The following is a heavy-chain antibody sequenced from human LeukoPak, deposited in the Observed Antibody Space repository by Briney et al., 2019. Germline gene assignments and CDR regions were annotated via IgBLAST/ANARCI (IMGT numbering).Heavy chain of an antibody. CDR2: ISAYYGNT. CDR3: ARTGNGMVRVQDDP. J-gene: IGHJ5*02. D-gene: IGHD3-10*01. Sequence: GASVKVSCKTSGYTFTSYDISWVRQAPGQGLEWMGWISAYYGNTNYAQKLQGRVTMTTDTSTSTAYMELRSLRSDDPAVYYCARTGNGMVRVQDDPWGQGTLVTVSS. V-gene: IGHV1-18*01. CDR1: GYTFTSYD.